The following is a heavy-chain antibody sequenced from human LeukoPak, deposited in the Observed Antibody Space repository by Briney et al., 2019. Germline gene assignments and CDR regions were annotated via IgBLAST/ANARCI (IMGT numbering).Heavy chain of an antibody. J-gene: IGHJ4*02. D-gene: IGHD3-22*01. Sequence: PSETLSLTCAVYGGSFSGYYWSWIRQPPGKGLEWIGEINHSGSTNYNPSLKSRVTISVDTSKNQFSLKLSSVTAADTAVYYCASGSGYYYVFDYWGQGTLVTVSS. V-gene: IGHV4-34*01. CDR2: INHSGST. CDR1: GGSFSGYY. CDR3: ASGSGYYYVFDY.